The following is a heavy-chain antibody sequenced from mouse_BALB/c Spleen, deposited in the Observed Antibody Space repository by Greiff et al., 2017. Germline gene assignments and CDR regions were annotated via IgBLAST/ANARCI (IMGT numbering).Heavy chain of an antibody. CDR2: ISSGSSTI. J-gene: IGHJ1*01. V-gene: IGHV5-17*02. CDR3: ARYYGSSYWYFDV. Sequence: LVESGGGLVQPGGSRKLSCAASGFTFSSFGMHWVRQAPEKGLEWVAYISSGSSTIYYADTVKGRFTISRDNPKNTLFLQMTSLRSEDTAMYYCARYYGSSYWYFDVWGAGTTVTVSS. D-gene: IGHD1-1*01. CDR1: GFTFSSFG.